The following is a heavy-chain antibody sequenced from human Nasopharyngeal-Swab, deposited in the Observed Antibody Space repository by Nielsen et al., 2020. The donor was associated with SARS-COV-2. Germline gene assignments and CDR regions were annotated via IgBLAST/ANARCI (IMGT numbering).Heavy chain of an antibody. V-gene: IGHV1-69*13. CDR3: ASSLGPANYYYYGMDV. Sequence: SVKVSCKASAGTFSSYAISWVRQAPGQGLEWMGGIIPIFGTANYAQKFQGRVTITADESTSTAYMELSSLRSEDTAVYYCASSLGPANYYYYGMDVWGQGTTVTVSS. CDR1: AGTFSSYA. D-gene: IGHD2-2*01. CDR2: IIPIFGTA. J-gene: IGHJ6*02.